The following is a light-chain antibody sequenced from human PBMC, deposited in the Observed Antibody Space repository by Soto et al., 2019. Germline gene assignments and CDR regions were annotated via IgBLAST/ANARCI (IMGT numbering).Light chain of an antibody. J-gene: IGLJ2*01. V-gene: IGLV2-14*03. CDR2: DVR. CDR3: GSYTGTGDLL. Sequence: QSALTQPASVSGSPGQSITISCTGTSSDVGGYDYVSWYRQHPGKAPKLMIYDVRNRPSGVSNRFSGSKSGSTASLTISGLQPEDEADYYCGSYTGTGDLLFGGGTKLTVL. CDR1: SSDVGGYDY.